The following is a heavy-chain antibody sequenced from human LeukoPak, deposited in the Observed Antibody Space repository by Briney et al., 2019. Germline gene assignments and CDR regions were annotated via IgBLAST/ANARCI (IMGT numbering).Heavy chain of an antibody. CDR2: IYYSGST. V-gene: IGHV4-59*01. J-gene: IGHJ4*02. D-gene: IGHD4-23*01. CDR3: ARQETDYGGQIGY. CDR1: GGSISSYY. Sequence: SETLSLTCTVSGGSISSYYWSWIRQPPGKGLEWIGYIYYSGSTNYNPSLNSRVTISVDTSKNQFSLKLSSVTAADTAVYYCARQETDYGGQIGYWGQGTLVTVSS.